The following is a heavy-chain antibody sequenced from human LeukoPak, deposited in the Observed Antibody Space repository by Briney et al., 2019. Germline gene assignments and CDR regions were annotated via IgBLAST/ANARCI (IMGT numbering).Heavy chain of an antibody. D-gene: IGHD6-19*01. CDR3: ARRVQGLVRHRLSVNWFDP. V-gene: IGHV1-2*02. CDR1: GYTFTGYY. J-gene: IGHJ5*02. CDR2: INPNSGGT. Sequence: GASVKVSCKASGYTFTGYYMHWVRQAPGQGLEWMGWINPNSGGTNYAQKFQGRVTMTRDTSISTAYMELSRLRSDDTAVYYCARRVQGLVRHRLSVNWFDPWGQGTLVTVSS.